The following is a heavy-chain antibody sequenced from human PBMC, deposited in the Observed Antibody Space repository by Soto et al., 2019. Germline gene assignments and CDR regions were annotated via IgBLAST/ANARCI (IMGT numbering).Heavy chain of an antibody. CDR3: ARDRPTPYYDILTGYYRGGGYGMDV. V-gene: IGHV1-18*01. J-gene: IGHJ6*02. CDR1: GYTFSSYG. CDR2: ISAYNGKT. D-gene: IGHD3-9*01. Sequence: QVQLVQSGAEVKKVGASVKVSCKASGYTFSSYGISWVRQAPGQGLEWMGWISAYNGKTNYAQKFQGRVTMTTDTAASTAYRALRSLRSDDTAVYYWARDRPTPYYDILTGYYRGGGYGMDVWGQGTTVTVSS.